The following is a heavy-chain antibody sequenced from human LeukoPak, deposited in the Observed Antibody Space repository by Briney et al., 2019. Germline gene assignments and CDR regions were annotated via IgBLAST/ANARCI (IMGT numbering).Heavy chain of an antibody. Sequence: GGSVRLSCAASGFNVSNNYMNWVRQAPGKGLEWVSVIFSSGPTYYADSVKGRFTISRDTSKNALYLQMNSLRAEHTAVYYCAISGLGFGEFRGLDYWGQGTLVTVSS. V-gene: IGHV3-53*01. CDR1: GFNVSNNY. CDR3: AISGLGFGEFRGLDY. J-gene: IGHJ4*02. D-gene: IGHD3-10*01. CDR2: IFSSGPT.